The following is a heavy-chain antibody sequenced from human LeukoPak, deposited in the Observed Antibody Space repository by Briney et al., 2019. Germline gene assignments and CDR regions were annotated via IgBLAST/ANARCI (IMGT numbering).Heavy chain of an antibody. J-gene: IGHJ5*02. Sequence: ASVTVSCKASGYTFTGYYMHWVRQAPGQGLEWMGWINPNSGGTNYAQKFQGWVTMTRDTSISTAYMELSRLRSDDTAVYYCARGGPIAAAYNWFDPWGQGTLVTVSS. CDR1: GYTFTGYY. D-gene: IGHD6-25*01. CDR2: INPNSGGT. V-gene: IGHV1-2*04. CDR3: ARGGPIAAAYNWFDP.